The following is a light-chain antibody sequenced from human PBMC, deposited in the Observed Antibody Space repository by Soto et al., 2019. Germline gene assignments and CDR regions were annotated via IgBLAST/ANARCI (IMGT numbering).Light chain of an antibody. Sequence: EIVMTQSPATLSVSPGERATLSCRASQSVSSNLAWYQQKPGQAPRLLIYGASNRAHGIPARFSGSGSGKEFPHTSRRLLVEDFAVYYCQQYNNWPPYTFGQGTKLEIK. V-gene: IGKV3-15*01. CDR3: QQYNNWPPYT. CDR2: GAS. J-gene: IGKJ2*01. CDR1: QSVSSN.